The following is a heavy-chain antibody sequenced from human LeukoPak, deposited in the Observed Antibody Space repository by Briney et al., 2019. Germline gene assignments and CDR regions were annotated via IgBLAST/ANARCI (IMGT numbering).Heavy chain of an antibody. V-gene: IGHV3-30*02. J-gene: IGHJ4*02. D-gene: IGHD3-16*01. CDR2: MRFDGSDK. CDR3: AKDVHDYINY. CDR1: GFTFSRYG. Sequence: GGSLRLSCAASGFTFSRYGMHWVRQAPGRGLEWVAFMRFDGSDKYYADSVKGRFTISRDNSKNTLYLQMNSLRTEDTAVYYCAKDVHDYINYWGQGTLVTVSS.